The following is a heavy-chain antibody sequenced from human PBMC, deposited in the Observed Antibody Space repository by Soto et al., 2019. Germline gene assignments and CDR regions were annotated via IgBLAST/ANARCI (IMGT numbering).Heavy chain of an antibody. CDR2: IIPIFGPA. CDR3: ATGSFTSTGGRIGYHYNAMDV. J-gene: IGHJ6*02. D-gene: IGHD1-1*01. Sequence: QVQLVQSGAEVKKPGSSVKVSCKSSGGTFSSHSINWVRQAPGQGLEWMGGIIPIFGPANFAKKFQGRDTITADESTTTAYMELSSLTSEDTAVYYCATGSFTSTGGRIGYHYNAMDVWGQGTTVTVSS. CDR1: GGTFSSHS. V-gene: IGHV1-69*01.